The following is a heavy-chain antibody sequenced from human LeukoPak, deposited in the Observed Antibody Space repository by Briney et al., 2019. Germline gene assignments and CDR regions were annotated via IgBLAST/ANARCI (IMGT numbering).Heavy chain of an antibody. Sequence: PGGSLRLSCAASGFTFSSYAMSWVRQAPGKGLEWVSAITGGGGSTYYADSVKGRFTISRDNSKNTLYLQMNSLRAEDTAVYYCAKARSYSGFSGRGAYFDYWGQGALVTVSS. CDR1: GFTFSSYA. V-gene: IGHV3-23*01. D-gene: IGHD3-10*01. CDR3: AKARSYSGFSGRGAYFDY. J-gene: IGHJ4*02. CDR2: ITGGGGST.